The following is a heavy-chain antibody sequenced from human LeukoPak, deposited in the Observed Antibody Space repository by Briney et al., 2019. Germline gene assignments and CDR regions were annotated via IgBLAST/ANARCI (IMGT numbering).Heavy chain of an antibody. CDR2: ISYDGSNK. CDR1: GFTFSNYG. V-gene: IGHV3-30*13. Sequence: GGSLRLSCAASGFTFSNYGMHWVRQAPGKGLEWVAVISYDGSNKYYADSVRGRFTISRDNSKNGLYLQMNSLRPDDTAIYYCAREGFASSWLYYYYYMDVWGKGTTVTVSS. J-gene: IGHJ6*03. CDR3: AREGFASSWLYYYYYMDV. D-gene: IGHD6-13*01.